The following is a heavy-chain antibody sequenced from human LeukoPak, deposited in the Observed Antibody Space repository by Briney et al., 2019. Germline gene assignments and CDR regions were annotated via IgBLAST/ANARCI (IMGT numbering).Heavy chain of an antibody. CDR1: RFTFNTYA. D-gene: IGHD5-24*01. Sequence: GGSLRLSCAASRFTFNTYAVSWIRQAPGKGLEWVSYINSKGNTIYYPDSVKGRFTISRDNAKNSLYLQMNRLRAEDTAVYYCARGYGGDGYNLYFYGMDVWGQGTTVTVSS. CDR2: INSKGNTI. V-gene: IGHV3-11*01. J-gene: IGHJ6*02. CDR3: ARGYGGDGYNLYFYGMDV.